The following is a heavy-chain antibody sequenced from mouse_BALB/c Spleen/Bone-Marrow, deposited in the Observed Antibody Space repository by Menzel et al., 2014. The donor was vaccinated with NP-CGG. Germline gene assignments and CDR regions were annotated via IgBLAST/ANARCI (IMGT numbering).Heavy chain of an antibody. CDR3: ARWEYYAMDY. D-gene: IGHD4-1*01. CDR2: IDPANGNT. J-gene: IGHJ4*01. Sequence: EVKLQQSGAELVKPGASVKLSCTASGFNIKDTYMHWVKQRPEQGLEWIGRIDPANGNTKYDPMFQGKATITADTSSNTAYLQLSSLTSEDTAVYYCARWEYYAMDYWGQGTSVTVSS. V-gene: IGHV14-3*02. CDR1: GFNIKDTY.